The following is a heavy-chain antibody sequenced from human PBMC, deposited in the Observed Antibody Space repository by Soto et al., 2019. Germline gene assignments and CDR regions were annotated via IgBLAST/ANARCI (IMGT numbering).Heavy chain of an antibody. J-gene: IGHJ4*02. V-gene: IGHV4-38-2*01. D-gene: IGHD6-13*01. CDR1: GYSISSGYY. CDR2: IYHSGST. CDR3: ASHSSSWYGVDY. Sequence: SETLSLTCAVSGYSISSGYYWGWIRQPPGKGLEWIGSIYHSGSTYYNPSLKSRVTISVDTSKNQFSLKLSSVTAADTTVYYCASHSSSWYGVDYWGQGTLVTVSS.